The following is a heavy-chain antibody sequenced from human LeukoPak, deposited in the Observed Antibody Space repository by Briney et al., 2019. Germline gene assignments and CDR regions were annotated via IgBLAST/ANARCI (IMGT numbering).Heavy chain of an antibody. CDR2: INHSGST. V-gene: IGHV4-34*01. J-gene: IGHJ4*02. D-gene: IGHD2-2*01. CDR3: ASPRYCSSTSCYAFDY. CDR1: GGSSSGYY. Sequence: SETPSLTCAVYGGSSSGYYWSWIRQPPGKGLEWIGEINHSGSTNYNPSLKSRVTISVDTSKNQFSLKLSSVTAADTAVYYCASPRYCSSTSCYAFDYWGQGTLVTVSS.